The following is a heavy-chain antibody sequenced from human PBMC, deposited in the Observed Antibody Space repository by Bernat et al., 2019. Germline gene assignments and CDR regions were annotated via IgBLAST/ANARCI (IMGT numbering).Heavy chain of an antibody. CDR3: ARDYGTVGVPYYYYYGMDV. CDR2: INPSGGST. V-gene: IGHV1-46*01. J-gene: IGHJ6*02. Sequence: QVQLVQSGAEVKKPGASVKVSCKASGYTFTSYYMHWVRQAPGQGLEWMGIINPSGGSTSYAQKFQGRVTMTRDTSTSTVYMELSSLRSEDTAVYYCARDYGTVGVPYYYYYGMDVWGQGTTVTVSS. D-gene: IGHD4-23*01. CDR1: GYTFTSYY.